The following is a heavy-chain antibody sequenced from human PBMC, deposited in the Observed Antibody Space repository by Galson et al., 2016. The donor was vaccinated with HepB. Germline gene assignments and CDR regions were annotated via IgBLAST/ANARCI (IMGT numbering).Heavy chain of an antibody. V-gene: IGHV5-51*01. D-gene: IGHD4-11*01. CDR1: GYSFTTHW. J-gene: IGHJ5*02. CDR2: IYPGDSET. Sequence: QSGADVKKPGESLKISCKASGYSFTTHWIGWVRQMPGKGLEWMGIIYPGDSETRYSPSFQGHVTFSADKAISTAYLQWSSLKASDTAMYYCARRSNPSRRELAEDYFDPWGQGTLVTVSS. CDR3: ARRSNPSRRELAEDYFDP.